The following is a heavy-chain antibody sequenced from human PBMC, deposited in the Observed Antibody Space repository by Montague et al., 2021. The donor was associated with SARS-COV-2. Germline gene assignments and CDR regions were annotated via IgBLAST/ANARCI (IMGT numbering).Heavy chain of an antibody. CDR3: ARLLRSCTNGVCRTYYYYAMDV. J-gene: IGHJ6*02. D-gene: IGHD2-8*01. CDR2: IYYSGST. V-gene: IGHV4-59*01. CDR1: GGSISGYY. Sequence: SETLSLTCTVSGGSISGYYWSWIRQPPGKGLEWIGYIYYSGSTKXNPFLEGRVTVSVDRSKNQVSLKLSSVTAADTAVYYCARLLRSCTNGVCRTYYYYAMDVWGQGTTVTVSS.